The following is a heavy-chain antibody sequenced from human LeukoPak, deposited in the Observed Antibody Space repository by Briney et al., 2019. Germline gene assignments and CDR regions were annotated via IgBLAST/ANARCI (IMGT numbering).Heavy chain of an antibody. V-gene: IGHV4-39*01. D-gene: IGHD6-19*01. CDR1: GGSISSSSYC. CDR3: ARQISGWFMIDY. Sequence: PSETLSLTCTVSGGSISSSSYCWGWIRQPPGKGLERIRSIYYTDSTYYNPSLKSRVTISVGASKNQFSLKLSSVTAADTAVYYCARQISGWFMIDYWGQGTLVTVSS. CDR2: IYYTDST. J-gene: IGHJ4*02.